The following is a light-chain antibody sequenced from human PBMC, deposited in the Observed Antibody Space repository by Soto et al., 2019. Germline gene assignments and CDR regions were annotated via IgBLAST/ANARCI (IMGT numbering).Light chain of an antibody. V-gene: IGKV3-20*01. CDR3: DQYGSSPRT. CDR2: DAS. CDR1: QSVSSNF. J-gene: IGKJ1*01. Sequence: EMVLTQSPGTLSLSPGDRATLSCRASQSVSSNFLAWYQQKPGQAPRFLIYDASLRATGIPDRFSGSGSGTDFTLTISRLEPEDFAMYFCDQYGSSPRTFGQGTKVEIK.